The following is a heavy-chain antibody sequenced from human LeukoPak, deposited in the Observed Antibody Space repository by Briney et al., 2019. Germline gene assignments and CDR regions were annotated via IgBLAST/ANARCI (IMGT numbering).Heavy chain of an antibody. V-gene: IGHV3-30*03. CDR1: GFSFTNYA. Sequence: QPGGSLRLSCTGSGFSFTNYAMHWVRQAPGEGLEWVAVISYDESKIYYADSVKGRFTISRDLSMNTLYLQMNSLTTEDTAMYFCARRPVAAEYFQHWGQGTLVTVSS. D-gene: IGHD6-25*01. J-gene: IGHJ1*01. CDR3: ARRPVAAEYFQH. CDR2: ISYDESKI.